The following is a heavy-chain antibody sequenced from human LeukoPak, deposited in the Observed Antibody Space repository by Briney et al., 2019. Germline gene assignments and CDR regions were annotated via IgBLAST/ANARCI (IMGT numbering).Heavy chain of an antibody. V-gene: IGHV3-20*04. J-gene: IGHJ4*02. CDR1: GGTIDDYG. CDR2: IYSAGSNT. Sequence: PAGGSLRLSCAASGGTIDDYGLSWVRQPPGKGLEWVSGIYSAGSNTYYPAPVKGRFTFSRDSAEESLSLQMTSLRDDDTAFYYCVKDLSSNWYSFDYWGQGTVVTVSS. CDR3: VKDLSSNWYSFDY. D-gene: IGHD6-13*01.